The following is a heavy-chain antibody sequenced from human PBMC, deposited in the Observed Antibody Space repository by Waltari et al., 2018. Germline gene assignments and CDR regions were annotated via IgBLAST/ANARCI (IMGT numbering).Heavy chain of an antibody. CDR3: AKDRLYYGMDV. Sequence: EVQLLESGGGLVQPGGSLRLSCAASGFTFRTYAMNWVRQAPGRVMEWGSTISGSGGSTYYADSVKGRFTISRDNSNNTQYLQMNSLRAEDSAVYYCAKDRLYYGMDVWGQGTTVTVSS. V-gene: IGHV3-23*01. CDR1: GFTFRTYA. J-gene: IGHJ6*02. CDR2: ISGSGGST.